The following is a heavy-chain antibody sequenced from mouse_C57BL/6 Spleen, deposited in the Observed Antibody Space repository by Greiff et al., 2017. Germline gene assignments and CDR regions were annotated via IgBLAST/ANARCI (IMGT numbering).Heavy chain of an antibody. CDR2: IYPGDGDT. CDR1: GYAFSSSW. V-gene: IGHV1-82*01. Sequence: VQLQQSGPELVKPGASVKISCKASGYAFSSSWMNWVKQRPGKGLEWIGRIYPGDGDTNYNGKFKGKATLTADKSSSTAYMQLSSLTSEDSAVYFCARQFITTVGYAMDYWGQGTSVTVSS. J-gene: IGHJ4*01. D-gene: IGHD1-1*01. CDR3: ARQFITTVGYAMDY.